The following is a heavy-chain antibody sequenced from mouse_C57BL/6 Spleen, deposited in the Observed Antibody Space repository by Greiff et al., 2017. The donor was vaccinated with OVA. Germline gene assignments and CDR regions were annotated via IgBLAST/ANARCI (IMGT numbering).Heavy chain of an antibody. Sequence: EVQLVESGGGLVKPGGSLKLSCAASGFTFSSYAMSWVRQTPEKRLEWVATISDGGSYTYYPDNVKGRFTISRDNAKNNLYLQMSHLKSEDTAMYYCARGDPFDYWGQGTTLTVSS. CDR2: ISDGGSYT. D-gene: IGHD3-3*01. CDR1: GFTFSSYA. J-gene: IGHJ2*01. V-gene: IGHV5-4*01. CDR3: ARGDPFDY.